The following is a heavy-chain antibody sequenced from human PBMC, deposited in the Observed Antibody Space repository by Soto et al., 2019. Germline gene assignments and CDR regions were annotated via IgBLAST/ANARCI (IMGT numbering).Heavy chain of an antibody. CDR2: IWYDGSNK. CDR1: GFTFSSYG. CDR3: AIGMTIAGRGFDF. D-gene: IGHD3-9*01. V-gene: IGHV3-33*01. Sequence: QVQLVESGGGVVQPGRSLRLSCAASGFTFSSYGMHWVRKAPGTGLEWVADIWYDGSNKYYADSGKGRFTISIDNSKNTLYQQTGSQGAADAAVYYCAIGMTIAGRGFDFWGQGPLGTVSS. J-gene: IGHJ4*02.